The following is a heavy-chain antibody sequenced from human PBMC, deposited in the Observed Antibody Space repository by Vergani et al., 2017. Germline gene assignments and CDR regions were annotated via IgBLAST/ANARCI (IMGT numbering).Heavy chain of an antibody. J-gene: IGHJ1*01. CDR3: ATKSCGTPGCQIGYFRE. Sequence: QVHLVESGGGVVQPGRSLRLSCVVSGFTSSYYGMHWVRQAPGKGLEWVEVISYDGTQKYYADSVKGRFTISRDNSKSTLYLQRNSLRTEDTVVYYCATKSCGTPGCQIGYFREWGQGTLVTVSS. CDR1: GFTSSYYG. CDR2: ISYDGTQK. D-gene: IGHD1-1*01. V-gene: IGHV3-30*03.